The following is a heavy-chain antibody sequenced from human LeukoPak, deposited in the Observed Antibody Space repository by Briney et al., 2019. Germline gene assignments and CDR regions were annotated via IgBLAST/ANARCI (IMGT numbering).Heavy chain of an antibody. V-gene: IGHV3-7*01. CDR1: GFIFSNYW. CDR2: IKQDGSEK. D-gene: IGHD5-18*01. CDR3: AGARLGYSYGS. Sequence: PGGSLRLSCVASGFIFSNYWMSWVRQAPGKGLEWVANIKQDGSEKYYVDSVKGRFTISRDNAKNSLYLQMNSLRAEDTAVYYCAGARLGYSYGSWGQGTLVTVSS. J-gene: IGHJ5*02.